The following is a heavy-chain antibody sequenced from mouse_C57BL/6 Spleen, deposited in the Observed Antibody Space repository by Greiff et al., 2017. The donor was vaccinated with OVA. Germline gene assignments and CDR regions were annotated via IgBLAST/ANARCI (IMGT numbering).Heavy chain of an antibody. CDR1: GYTFTSYW. V-gene: IGHV1-52*01. CDR3: ASSEGTTTVFDY. J-gene: IGHJ2*01. Sequence: QVQLQQPGAELVRPGSSVKLSCKASGYTFTSYWMHWVKQRPIQGLVWIGNIDPSDSETHYNQKFKDKATLTVDTSSSTAYMQLSSLTSEDSAVYYCASSEGTTTVFDYWGQGTTLTVSS. D-gene: IGHD1-1*01. CDR2: IDPSDSET.